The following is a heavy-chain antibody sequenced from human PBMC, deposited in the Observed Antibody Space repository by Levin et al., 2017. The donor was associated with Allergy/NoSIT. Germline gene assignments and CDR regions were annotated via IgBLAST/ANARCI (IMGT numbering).Heavy chain of an antibody. V-gene: IGHV3-30*18. Sequence: LSLTCAASGYTFSSYGVHWARPAPGKGLEWVAIISYGGSDKYYADSVKGRFTISRDNSKNTLYLQMNSLRTEDTAVYYCAKDIGFGEFPPYGMDVWGQGTMVTVSS. CDR3: AKDIGFGEFPPYGMDV. CDR2: ISYGGSDK. D-gene: IGHD3-10*01. J-gene: IGHJ6*02. CDR1: GYTFSSYG.